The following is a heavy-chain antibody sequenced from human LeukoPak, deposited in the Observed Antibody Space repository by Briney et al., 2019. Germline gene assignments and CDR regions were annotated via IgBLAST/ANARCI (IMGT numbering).Heavy chain of an antibody. J-gene: IGHJ4*02. CDR2: IRYDGSNK. D-gene: IGHD3-22*01. CDR1: GFTFSTYG. Sequence: GGSLRLSCAASGFTFSTYGMHWVRQAPGKGLEWVAFIRYDGSNKYYADSVKGRFTISRDNSMNTLHLQMNSLRAEDTAVYYCCYDSSGFQRFDYWGQGTLVTVSS. CDR3: CYDSSGFQRFDY. V-gene: IGHV3-30*02.